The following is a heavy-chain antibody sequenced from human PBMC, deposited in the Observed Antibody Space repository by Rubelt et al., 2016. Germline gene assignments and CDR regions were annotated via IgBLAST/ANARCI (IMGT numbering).Heavy chain of an antibody. Sequence: PGGSLRLSCAASGFTFSDYYMSWIRQAPGKGLEWVSYISSSGSTIYYADSVKGRVTISRDNAKNSLYLQMNSLRAEDTAVYYCARDRPYSSSSGDYYYGMDVWGQGTTVTVSS. J-gene: IGHJ6*02. D-gene: IGHD6-6*01. CDR3: ARDRPYSSSSGDYYYGMDV. CDR2: ISSSGSTI. V-gene: IGHV3-11*01. CDR1: GFTFSDYY.